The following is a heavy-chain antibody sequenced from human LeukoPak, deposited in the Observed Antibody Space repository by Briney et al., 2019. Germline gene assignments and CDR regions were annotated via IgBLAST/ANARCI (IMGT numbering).Heavy chain of an antibody. V-gene: IGHV3-49*03. CDR3: TSHGSGSYYDY. CDR2: IRSKAYGGTT. D-gene: IGHD3-10*01. J-gene: IGHJ4*02. Sequence: GGSLRLSCRASGFTFGDYAMSWFRQAPGKGLEWVGFIRSKAYGGTTEYAASVKGRFTISRDDSKSIAYLQMNSLKTEDTAVYYCTSHGSGSYYDYWGQGTLVTVSS. CDR1: GFTFGDYA.